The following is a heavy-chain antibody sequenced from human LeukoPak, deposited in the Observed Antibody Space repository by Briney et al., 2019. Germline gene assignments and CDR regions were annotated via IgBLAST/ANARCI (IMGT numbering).Heavy chain of an antibody. CDR1: GYTFTSYG. J-gene: IGHJ4*02. V-gene: IGHV1-18*01. CDR3: ARANPAPYDSSGYNFRGYFDY. D-gene: IGHD3-22*01. Sequence: GASVKVSCKASGYTFTSYGISWVRQAPGQGLEWMGWISGYNGNTNYAQKLQGRVTLTTDTSTRTAYMELRSLRSDDTAVYYCARANPAPYDSSGYNFRGYFDYWGQGTRVTVSS. CDR2: ISGYNGNT.